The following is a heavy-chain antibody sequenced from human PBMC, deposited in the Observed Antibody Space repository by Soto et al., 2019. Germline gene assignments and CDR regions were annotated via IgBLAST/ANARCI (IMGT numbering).Heavy chain of an antibody. CDR2: IYYSGST. CDR3: ARVGYSSSSRPYYYYGMDV. V-gene: IGHV4-59*01. D-gene: IGHD6-6*01. Sequence: QVQLQESGPGLVKPSETLSLTCTVSGGSISSYYWSWIRQPPGKGLEWIGYIYYSGSTNYNPSLKSRVTISVDTSKNQFSLKLSSVTAADTAVYYCARVGYSSSSRPYYYYGMDVWGQGTTVTVSS. J-gene: IGHJ6*02. CDR1: GGSISSYY.